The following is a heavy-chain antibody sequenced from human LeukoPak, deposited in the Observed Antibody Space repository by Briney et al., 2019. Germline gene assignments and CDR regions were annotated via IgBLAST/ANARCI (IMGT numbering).Heavy chain of an antibody. V-gene: IGHV3-73*01. CDR2: IRTIANKYTT. CDR1: GFTFSDTT. Sequence: GGSLKLSCSASGFTFSDTTGEWVRQAPGKGLDWVGHIRTIANKYTTTYAASVKGRFTISRDDSKNTAYLQMDSLKSEDTAMYYCSRHGALPGDSWGQGTPVTVSS. D-gene: IGHD2-21*02. CDR3: SRHGALPGDS. J-gene: IGHJ4*02.